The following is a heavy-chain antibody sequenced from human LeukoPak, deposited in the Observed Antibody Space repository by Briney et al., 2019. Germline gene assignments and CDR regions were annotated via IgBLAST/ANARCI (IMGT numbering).Heavy chain of an antibody. CDR1: GYTVTSYY. CDR2: INPSGGST. V-gene: IGHV1-46*01. D-gene: IGHD6-19*01. J-gene: IGHJ4*02. Sequence: ASVKVSCKASGYTVTSYYMHWVRQAPGQGLEWMGIINPSGGSTSYAQKFQGRVTMTRDTSTSTVYVELSSLRSEDTAVYYCARVGDSSGYYLSIDWHYWGQGTLVTVSS. CDR3: ARVGDSSGYYLSIDWHY.